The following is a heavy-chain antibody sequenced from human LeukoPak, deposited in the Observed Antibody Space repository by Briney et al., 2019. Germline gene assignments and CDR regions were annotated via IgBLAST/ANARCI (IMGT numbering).Heavy chain of an antibody. CDR1: GYTFSIYG. CDR2: ISAHTGNS. D-gene: IGHD3-3*01. V-gene: IGHV1-18*01. Sequence: ASVKVSCKASGYTFSIYGITWVRQAPGQGLEWMGWISAHTGNSDYAQKFQNRVTMTIDTSTSTAYMEPRSLGSDDTAVYYCARDGKGRYDFRENDYWGQGTLVTVSS. CDR3: ARDGKGRYDFRENDY. J-gene: IGHJ4*02.